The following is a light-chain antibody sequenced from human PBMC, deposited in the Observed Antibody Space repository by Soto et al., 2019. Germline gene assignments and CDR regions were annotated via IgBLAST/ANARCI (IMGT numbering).Light chain of an antibody. V-gene: IGKV3-15*01. J-gene: IGKJ1*01. CDR3: QQQYNGSRT. CDR1: QSVSSD. CDR2: GGS. Sequence: EIVLTQSPATLSLSPGERATLSCRASQSVSSDLAGYQQKPAQAPRRLINGGSTRGTSSPARWIGSRAGTKDIPTTISRQEEDDSVEYYQQQYNGSRTFGQGTKVDIK.